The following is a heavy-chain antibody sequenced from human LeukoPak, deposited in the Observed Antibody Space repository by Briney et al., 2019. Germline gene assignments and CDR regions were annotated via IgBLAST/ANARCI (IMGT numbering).Heavy chain of an antibody. CDR3: ARHRAYSSSSPFDY. D-gene: IGHD6-6*01. CDR1: GGSFSSLY. CDR2: IYYTGST. V-gene: IGHV4-59*08. J-gene: IGHJ4*02. Sequence: SETLSLTCSVSGGSFSSLYWSWIRQPPGKGLEWIGYIYYTGSTNYNPSLKSRVTMFVDMSKNQFSLRLSSVTAADTAVYYCARHRAYSSSSPFDYWGQGTLVTVSS.